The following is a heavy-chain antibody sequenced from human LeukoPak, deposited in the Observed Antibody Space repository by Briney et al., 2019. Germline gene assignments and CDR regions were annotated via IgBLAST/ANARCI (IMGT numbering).Heavy chain of an antibody. CDR2: IYHSGST. D-gene: IGHD3-22*01. CDR3: AREDSSGLDAFDI. J-gene: IGHJ3*02. CDR1: GGSISSGGYS. Sequence: SETLSLTCAVSGGSISSGGYSWSWIRQPPGKGLEWIGYIYHSGSTYYNPSLKSRVTISVDRSKNQFSLKLSSVTAADTAVYYCAREDSSGLDAFDIWGQGTTVTVSS. V-gene: IGHV4-30-2*01.